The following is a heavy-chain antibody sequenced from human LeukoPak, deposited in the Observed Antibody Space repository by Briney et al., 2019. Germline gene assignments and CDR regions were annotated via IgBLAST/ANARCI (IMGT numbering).Heavy chain of an antibody. Sequence: GGSLRLSCAASGFTFSSYAMHWVRQAPGKGLEWVAVISDDGSNKYYADSVKGRFTISRDNSKNTLYLQMNSLRAEDTAVYYCASIRFPDDYGDYGAFDIWGQGTMVTVSS. V-gene: IGHV3-30*04. CDR1: GFTFSSYA. J-gene: IGHJ3*02. CDR2: ISDDGSNK. CDR3: ASIRFPDDYGDYGAFDI. D-gene: IGHD4-17*01.